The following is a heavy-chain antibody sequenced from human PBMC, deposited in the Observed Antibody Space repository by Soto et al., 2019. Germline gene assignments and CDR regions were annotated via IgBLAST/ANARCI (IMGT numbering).Heavy chain of an antibody. V-gene: IGHV1-8*01. Sequence: QVQLVQSGAEVKKPGASVKVSCKASGYIFTNSDINWVRQASGQGLEWMGWMNPNNGNTGYAQTFQGRVTMTRDTSISTAYMELSGLRSEDTAVYYCARGNMYGEDVPYDYWGQGTLVTVSS. CDR2: MNPNNGNT. D-gene: IGHD4-17*01. J-gene: IGHJ4*02. CDR3: ARGNMYGEDVPYDY. CDR1: GYIFTNSD.